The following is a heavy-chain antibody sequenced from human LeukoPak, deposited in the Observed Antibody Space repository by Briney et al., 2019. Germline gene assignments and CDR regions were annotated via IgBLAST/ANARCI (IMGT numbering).Heavy chain of an antibody. CDR3: ARVSNTGYDAFDI. CDR1: GYTFTGYY. J-gene: IGHJ3*02. V-gene: IGHV1-2*02. D-gene: IGHD3-9*01. Sequence: ASVKVSCKASGYTFTGYYMHWVRQAPGQGLEWMGWINPNSGGTNYAQKFQGRVTMTRDTSISTAYMELSRLRSDDTAVYYCARVSNTGYDAFDIWGQGTMVTVSS. CDR2: INPNSGGT.